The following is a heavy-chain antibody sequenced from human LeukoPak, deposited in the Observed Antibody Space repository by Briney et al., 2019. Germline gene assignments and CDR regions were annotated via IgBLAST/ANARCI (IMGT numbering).Heavy chain of an antibody. CDR2: IDLDDSDT. D-gene: IGHD3-16*01. CDR1: GYSFTSYW. V-gene: IGHV5-51*01. J-gene: IGHJ3*02. CDR3: ARRVLSDAFDI. Sequence: GESLKISCKGSGYSFTSYWIGWLRQMPGKGLEWMGIIDLDDSDTRYGPSFQGQVTISADKSISTAYLQWSSLKASDTAIYYCARRVLSDAFDIWGQGTMVTVSS.